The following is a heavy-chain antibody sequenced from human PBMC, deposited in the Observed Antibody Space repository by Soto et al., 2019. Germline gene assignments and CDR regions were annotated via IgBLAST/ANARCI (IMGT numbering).Heavy chain of an antibody. D-gene: IGHD6-19*01. V-gene: IGHV2-5*02. CDR3: AHIVVAGLGYYFDY. J-gene: IGHJ4*02. CDR1: GFSLSSTRMA. CDR2: IYWDDDK. Sequence: HITLKESGPTLVKPTQTLTLTCTFSGFSLSSTRMAVGWIRQPPGKALEWLALIYWDDDKRYSPFLKSRLTIHKDTSKNQVVLTMSNMDPVDTARYYCAHIVVAGLGYYFDYWGQGTLVTVSS.